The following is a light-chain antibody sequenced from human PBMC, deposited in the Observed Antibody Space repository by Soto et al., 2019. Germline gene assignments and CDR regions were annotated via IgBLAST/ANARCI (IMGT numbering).Light chain of an antibody. J-gene: IGLJ3*02. Sequence: QSVLTQPPSVSAAPGRKVTISCSGSSTNIGNNYVSWYQQFPGTAPQLLIYDNNKRPSGIPDRFSGSKSGTSATLGITGLQTGDEADYYCGTWDSSLSAWVFGGGTKLTVL. V-gene: IGLV1-51*01. CDR3: GTWDSSLSAWV. CDR1: STNIGNNY. CDR2: DNN.